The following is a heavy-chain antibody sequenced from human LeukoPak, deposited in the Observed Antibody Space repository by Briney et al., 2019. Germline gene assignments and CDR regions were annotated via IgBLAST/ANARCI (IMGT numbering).Heavy chain of an antibody. CDR1: GGSISSYY. CDR2: IYHSGST. D-gene: IGHD3-10*01. CDR3: ARRGYSGSASYSFDY. V-gene: IGHV4-59*12. J-gene: IGHJ4*02. Sequence: PSETLSLTCTVSGGSISSYYWSWIRQPPGKGLEWIGEIYHSGSTNYDPSLQSRVTISVDKSENQFSLKLNSVTAADTAVYYCARRGYSGSASYSFDYWGQGTLVTVSS.